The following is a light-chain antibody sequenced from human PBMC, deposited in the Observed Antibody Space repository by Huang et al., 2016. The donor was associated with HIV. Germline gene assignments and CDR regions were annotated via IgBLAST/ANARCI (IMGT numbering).Light chain of an antibody. J-gene: IGKJ4*01. CDR3: QQLNSYPLT. CDR1: QGISSY. V-gene: IGKV1-9*01. CDR2: AAS. Sequence: IQLTQSPSSLSASVGDRVTITCRASQGISSYLAWYQQKPGKAPKLLIYAASTLQSGVPSRFSGSESGTDFTLTISSLQPDDFATYYCQQLNSYPLTFGGGTKVEIK.